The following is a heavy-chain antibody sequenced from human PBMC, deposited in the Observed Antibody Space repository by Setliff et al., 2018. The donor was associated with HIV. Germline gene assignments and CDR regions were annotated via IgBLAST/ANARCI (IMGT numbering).Heavy chain of an antibody. D-gene: IGHD3-10*01. CDR3: AREAPRYASGAFDM. J-gene: IGHJ3*02. CDR2: IYKNGDT. Sequence: SETLSLTCSVSGDSVNSGQAYWAWIRQHPGKGLEWIGYIYKNGDTEYSPSLRSRLTFSLDSSKNQFYLRLNSVTAADTAIYYCAREAPRYASGAFDMWGLGTMVTVSS. CDR1: GDSVNSGQAY. V-gene: IGHV4-31*02.